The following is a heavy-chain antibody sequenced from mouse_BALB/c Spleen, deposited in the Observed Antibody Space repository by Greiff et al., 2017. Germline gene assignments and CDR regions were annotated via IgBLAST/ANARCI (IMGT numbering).Heavy chain of an antibody. D-gene: IGHD2-3*01. J-gene: IGHJ2*01. CDR3: ARYDGYYAYFDY. CDR1: GYTFTSYW. V-gene: IGHV1-87*01. CDR2: IYPGDGDT. Sequence: QVQLKESGAELARPGASVKLSCKASGYTFTSYWMQWVKQRPGQGLEWIGAIYPGDGDTRYTQKFKGKATLTADKSSSTAYMQLSSLASEDSAVYYCARYDGYYAYFDYWGQGTTLTVSS.